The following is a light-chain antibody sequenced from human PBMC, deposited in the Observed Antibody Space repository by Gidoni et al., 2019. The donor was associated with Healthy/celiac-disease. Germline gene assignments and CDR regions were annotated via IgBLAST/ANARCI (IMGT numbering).Light chain of an antibody. CDR1: QSVSSRY. V-gene: IGKV3-20*01. CDR3: QQYSSPIT. J-gene: IGKJ5*01. CDR2: AAS. Sequence: EIVLTQPPGTLSLSPGERATLSCRASQSVSSRYLAWYQQKPGQAPWLLLSAASSRATGITDRFSGSGSETDFTLTIIRLEHEDFAVYYCQQYSSPITFGQGTRVEIK.